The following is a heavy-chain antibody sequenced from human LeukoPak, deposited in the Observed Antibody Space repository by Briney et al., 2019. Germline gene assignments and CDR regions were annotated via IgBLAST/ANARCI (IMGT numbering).Heavy chain of an antibody. V-gene: IGHV1-24*01. J-gene: IGHJ4*02. CDR2: FDPESSKT. Sequence: ASVKVSCKISGHTLAELSMHWVRQGPGKGLDWMGGFDPESSKTIYAEKFQGRVSMTEDTSTDTAYMELNSLSSEDTAIYYCATNTYNGYAIDSWGQGTLVTVSS. CDR3: ATNTYNGYAIDS. D-gene: IGHD5-12*01. CDR1: GHTLAELS.